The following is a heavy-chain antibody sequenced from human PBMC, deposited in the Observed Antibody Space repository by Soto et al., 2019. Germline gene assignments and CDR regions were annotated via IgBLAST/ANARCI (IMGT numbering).Heavy chain of an antibody. D-gene: IGHD2-2*01. CDR3: ARGQGICSSTSCYFDY. V-gene: IGHV4-34*01. CDR2: INHSGST. J-gene: IGHJ4*02. Sequence: QVQLQQWGAGLLKPSETLSLTCAVYGGSFSGYYWSWIRQPPGQGLEWIGEINHSGSTNYNPSLKSRVTISVDTSKNQFSLKLSSVTAADTAVYYCARGQGICSSTSCYFDYWGQGTLVTVSS. CDR1: GGSFSGYY.